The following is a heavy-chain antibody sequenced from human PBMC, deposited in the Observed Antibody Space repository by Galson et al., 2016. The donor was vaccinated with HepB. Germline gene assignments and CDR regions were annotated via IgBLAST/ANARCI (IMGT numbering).Heavy chain of an antibody. D-gene: IGHD2-15*01. Sequence: SLRLSCAASGFTVSTNYMSWVRQAPGKGLEWVSVIYGGGNTTYADSVKGRFTISRHNSKNTLYLQMNSLRTEDTAVYYCARPLPNVGYGMDVWGQGTTVTVSS. CDR2: IYGGGNT. J-gene: IGHJ6*02. CDR3: ARPLPNVGYGMDV. V-gene: IGHV3-53*04. CDR1: GFTVSTNY.